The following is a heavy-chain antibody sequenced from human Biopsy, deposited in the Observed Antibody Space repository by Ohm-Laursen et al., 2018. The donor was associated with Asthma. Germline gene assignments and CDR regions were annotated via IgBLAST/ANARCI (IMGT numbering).Heavy chain of an antibody. CDR2: ISYDGSNK. D-gene: IGHD6-19*01. Sequence: SLRLSCTASGFTFSSYGMHWVRQAPGKGLEWVACISYDGSNKYYADSVKGRSTISRDNSKNTLYLQMNSLRAEDTAVYYCSREEPTSGWYQGSILRWGQGTLVTVSS. CDR3: SREEPTSGWYQGSILR. V-gene: IGHV3-30*03. J-gene: IGHJ4*02. CDR1: GFTFSSYG.